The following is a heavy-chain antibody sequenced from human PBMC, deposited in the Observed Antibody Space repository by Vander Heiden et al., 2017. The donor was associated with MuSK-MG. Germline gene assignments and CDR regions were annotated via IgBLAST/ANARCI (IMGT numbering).Heavy chain of an antibody. CDR3: ARRRYLGSLDS. J-gene: IGHJ4*02. Sequence: HLQLPESGSGLVTLWGTLSTTCTCSGDSISSNSYYWNWIRQPPGKGLEWIGSIYYSGRTYDRPSLKSRITMSLDTSKNQFSLKLRYVNAADTAKYYWARRRYLGSLDSCAQGTLVAVS. D-gene: IGHD3-10*01. V-gene: IGHV4-39*01. CDR1: GDSISSNSYY. CDR2: IYYSGRT.